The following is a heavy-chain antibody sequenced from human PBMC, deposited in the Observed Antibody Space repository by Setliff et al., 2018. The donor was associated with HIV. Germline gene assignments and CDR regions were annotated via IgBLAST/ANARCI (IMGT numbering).Heavy chain of an antibody. CDR2: IRSSGGT. Sequence: ASETLSLTCAVYGGSFSDYYWTWIRQPPGKGLEWIGEIRSSGGTNYNPSLKSRVSISVDTSKNQFSLRLNPVTAADTALYYCAREERTSWPRVDWFDPWGQGTLVTVSS. V-gene: IGHV4-34*01. J-gene: IGHJ5*02. CDR3: AREERTSWPRVDWFDP. D-gene: IGHD6-13*01. CDR1: GGSFSDYY.